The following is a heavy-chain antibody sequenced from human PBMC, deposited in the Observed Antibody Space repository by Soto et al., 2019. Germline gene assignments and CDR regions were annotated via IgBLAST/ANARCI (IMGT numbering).Heavy chain of an antibody. V-gene: IGHV3-23*01. Sequence: PGGSLRLSCAASVFTFSSYAMSWVRHVPGKGLEWVSAISCCGGCTCYADSVNGRFTISREKSMKTLYLQMNRLRAEDTAVYYCAKDPAADTAMVKDDYGGQGALVTVSS. CDR2: ISCCGGCT. CDR3: AKDPAADTAMVKDDY. J-gene: IGHJ4*02. D-gene: IGHD5-18*01. CDR1: VFTFSSYA.